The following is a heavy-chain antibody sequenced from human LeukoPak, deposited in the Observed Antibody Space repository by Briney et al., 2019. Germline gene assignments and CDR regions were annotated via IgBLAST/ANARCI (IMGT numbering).Heavy chain of an antibody. CDR2: INPSGGST. CDR1: GYTFTSYY. J-gene: IGHJ6*03. Sequence: ASVKVSCKASGYTFTSYYMHWVRQAPGQGLEWMGIINPSGGSTSYAQKFQGRVTMTRDTSISTAYMELSRLRSDDTAVYYCVVAATRGYYYYYMDVWGKGTTVTVSS. CDR3: VVAATRGYYYYYMDV. D-gene: IGHD2-15*01. V-gene: IGHV1-46*01.